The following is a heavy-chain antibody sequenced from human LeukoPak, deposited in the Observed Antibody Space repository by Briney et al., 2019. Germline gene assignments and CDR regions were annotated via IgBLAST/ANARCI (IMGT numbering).Heavy chain of an antibody. J-gene: IGHJ4*02. CDR2: IYYSGST. Sequence: SDTLSLTCTVSGGSINNYYWNWIRQPPGKGLEWIGYIYYSGSTNYNPSLKSRVTISIDTSKNQFSLKLSSVTAADTAVYYCARGVSYYYDSSGSYYFDYWGQGTLVTVSS. V-gene: IGHV4-59*07. CDR3: ARGVSYYYDSSGSYYFDY. CDR1: GGSINNYY. D-gene: IGHD3-22*01.